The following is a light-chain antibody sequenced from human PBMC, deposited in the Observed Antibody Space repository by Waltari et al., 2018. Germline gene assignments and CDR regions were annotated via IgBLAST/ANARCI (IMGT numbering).Light chain of an antibody. Sequence: EIVMTQSPATLSVSPGERATLSCRASQSVSSNLVWYQQKPGQAPRLLIYRASTRATGIPARFSGSGSGTEFTLTISSLQSEDFAVYYCQQYNSWPYTFGQGTKLEIK. V-gene: IGKV3-15*01. CDR2: RAS. CDR1: QSVSSN. J-gene: IGKJ2*01. CDR3: QQYNSWPYT.